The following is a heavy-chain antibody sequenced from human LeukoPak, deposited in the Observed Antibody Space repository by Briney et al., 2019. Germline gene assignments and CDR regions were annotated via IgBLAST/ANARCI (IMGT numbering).Heavy chain of an antibody. CDR1: GFTFSDYW. CDR2: IKQDGSQR. D-gene: IGHD6-6*01. V-gene: IGHV3-7*01. J-gene: IGHJ4*02. CDR3: ARRGGSSSRRSPIDY. Sequence: GGSLRLSCTASGFTFSDYWMTWVRQAPGKGPEWVANIKQDGSQRYYVDSVRGRFTISRDNAKNSLLLQMNGLRADDTAVYYCARRGGSSSRRSPIDYWGQGTLVTVSS.